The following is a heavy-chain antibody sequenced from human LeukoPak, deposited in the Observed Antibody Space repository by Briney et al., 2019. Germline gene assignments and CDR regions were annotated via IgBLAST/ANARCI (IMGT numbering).Heavy chain of an antibody. CDR1: EYTFTTYN. V-gene: IGHV1-46*01. CDR2: INPSGGST. J-gene: IGHJ4*02. D-gene: IGHD3-10*01. CDR3: ARAYSYGSGSPLYYFDY. Sequence: GASLKVSSKASEYTFTTYNMPWVEQAPEQGFEWMEVINPSGGSTSYAQKLQGRVTMTRDTSTSTVYMELSSLRSEDTAVYYCARAYSYGSGSPLYYFDYWGQGTLVTVSS.